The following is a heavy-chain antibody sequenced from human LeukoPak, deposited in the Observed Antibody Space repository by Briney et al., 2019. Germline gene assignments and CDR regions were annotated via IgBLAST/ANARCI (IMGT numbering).Heavy chain of an antibody. D-gene: IGHD6-6*01. J-gene: IGHJ4*02. CDR2: IWYDGSNK. CDR1: GFTFSSYG. CDR3: ARGFMRIAARPSHFDY. Sequence: GGSLRLSCAASGFTFSSYGMHWVRQAPGKGLEWVAVIWYDGSNKYYADSVKGRFTISRDDSKNTLYLQMTSLRAEDRAVYYCARGFMRIAARPSHFDYWGQGTLVTVPS. V-gene: IGHV3-33*01.